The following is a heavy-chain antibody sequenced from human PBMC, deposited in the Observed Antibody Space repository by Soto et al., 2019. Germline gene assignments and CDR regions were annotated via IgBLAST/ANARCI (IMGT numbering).Heavy chain of an antibody. J-gene: IGHJ4*02. CDR1: GGSFSGYY. D-gene: IGHD6-6*01. V-gene: IGHV4-34*01. CDR2: INHSGST. Sequence: QVQLQQWGAGLLKPSETLSLTCAVYGGSFSGYYWSWIRQPPGKGLEWIGEINHSGSTNYNPSLKRRVTISVDTSTNQFSLKLSSVTAADTAVYYCASEGRGSSPTFDYWGQGTLVTVSS. CDR3: ASEGRGSSPTFDY.